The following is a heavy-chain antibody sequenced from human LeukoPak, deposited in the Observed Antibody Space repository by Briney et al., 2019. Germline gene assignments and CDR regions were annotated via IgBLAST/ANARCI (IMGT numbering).Heavy chain of an antibody. Sequence: SETLSLTCTVSGGSIRSYYWSWIRQPPRKGLEWIGYIAYSGSTNYNPSLKSRVTISVDTSKNQFSLKLSSVTAADTAVYYCARGSSSGWYTSDYWGQGTLVTVSS. J-gene: IGHJ4*02. CDR1: GGSIRSYY. D-gene: IGHD6-19*01. V-gene: IGHV4-59*01. CDR3: ARGSSSGWYTSDY. CDR2: IAYSGST.